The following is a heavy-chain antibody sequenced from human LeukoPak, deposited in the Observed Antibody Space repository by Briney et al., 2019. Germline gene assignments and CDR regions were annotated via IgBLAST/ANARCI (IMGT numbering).Heavy chain of an antibody. CDR3: ARDPMGRTY. D-gene: IGHD1-1*01. CDR2: IYSGGST. CDR1: GFTVSSNY. V-gene: IGHV3-53*01. J-gene: IGHJ1*01. Sequence: GGSLRLSRAASGFTVSSNYMSWVRQAPGKGLEWVSVIYSGGSTYYADSVKGRFTISRDNSKNTLYLQMNSLRAEDTAVYYCARDPMGRTYWGQGTLVTVSS.